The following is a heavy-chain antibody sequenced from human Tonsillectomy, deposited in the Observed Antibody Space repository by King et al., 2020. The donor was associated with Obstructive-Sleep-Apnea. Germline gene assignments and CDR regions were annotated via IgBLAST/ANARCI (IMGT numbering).Heavy chain of an antibody. D-gene: IGHD1-7*01. CDR2: ISYSSATI. CDR1: GFIFNSFS. J-gene: IGHJ6*02. CDR3: ARETKYGMDV. Sequence: VQLVESGGGLVQPGGSLRLSCAASGFIFNSFSLNWVRQTPGKGLEWISYISYSSATIYYADSVKGRVSISRDNANNSLYLQMNSLRAEDTGVYYCARETKYGMDVWGQGTKVTVSS. V-gene: IGHV3-48*04.